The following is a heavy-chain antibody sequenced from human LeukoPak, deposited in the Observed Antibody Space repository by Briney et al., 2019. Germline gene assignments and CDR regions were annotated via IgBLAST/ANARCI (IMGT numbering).Heavy chain of an antibody. Sequence: GGSLRLSCAVSGFTFSSYEMNWVRQAPGKGLDWVSYISSSGNTIYYADSLKGRFTISRDNAKNSLYLQMNSLRAEDTAVYYCARKGSSGWYMDYFDYWGQGALVTVSS. D-gene: IGHD6-19*01. CDR1: GFTFSSYE. J-gene: IGHJ4*02. V-gene: IGHV3-48*03. CDR3: ARKGSSGWYMDYFDY. CDR2: ISSSGNTI.